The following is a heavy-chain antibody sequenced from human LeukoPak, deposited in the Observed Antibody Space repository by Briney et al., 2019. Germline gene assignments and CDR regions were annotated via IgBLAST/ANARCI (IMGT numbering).Heavy chain of an antibody. Sequence: HPGGSLRLSCAASGFTFSSYWMHWVRQAPGKGLVWVSGINGDGSRTRYADSVKGRLTISRDNAKNTLYLQINSLTAEDTALYYCASGLSTGPYFYYYMDVWGKGTTVTVSS. CDR1: GFTFSSYW. CDR3: ASGLSTGPYFYYYMDV. J-gene: IGHJ6*03. CDR2: INGDGSRT. V-gene: IGHV3-74*01.